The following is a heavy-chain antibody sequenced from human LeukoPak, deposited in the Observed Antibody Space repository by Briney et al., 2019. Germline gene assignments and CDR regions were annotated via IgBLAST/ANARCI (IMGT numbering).Heavy chain of an antibody. V-gene: IGHV3-23*01. CDR1: GFTFSGYA. Sequence: GGSLRLSCAASGFTFSGYAMRWVRRAPQKGLEWVSAIPASGPKTYYTGSVRGRFTISRDNSKNTVYLQMQSLRAEDTAVYYCVKEASKTFGIYTADYWGQGTLVTVSS. D-gene: IGHD3-16*01. J-gene: IGHJ4*02. CDR3: VKEASKTFGIYTADY. CDR2: IPASGPKT.